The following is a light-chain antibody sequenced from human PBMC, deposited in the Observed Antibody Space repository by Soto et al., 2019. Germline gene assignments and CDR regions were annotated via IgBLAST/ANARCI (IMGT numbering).Light chain of an antibody. CDR1: QSVSSY. CDR2: DAS. V-gene: IGKV3-11*01. CDR3: QQRSNWPSLT. J-gene: IGKJ4*01. Sequence: EIVLTQSPATLSLSPGERATLSCRASQSVSSYLAWYQQKPGQAPRLLIYDASNRATGIPDRFSGSGSGTDFPLTISSLEPEDFAVYYCQQRSNWPSLTFGGGTKVEIK.